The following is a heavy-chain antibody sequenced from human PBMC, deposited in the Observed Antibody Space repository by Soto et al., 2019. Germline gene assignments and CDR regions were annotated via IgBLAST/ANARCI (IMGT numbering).Heavy chain of an antibody. J-gene: IGHJ3*02. V-gene: IGHV3-74*01. CDR3: TREAGYCSRTSCYRRAFDI. CDR1: GFTFSSHW. CDR2: INTDGGIT. D-gene: IGHD2-2*01. Sequence: EVQLVESGGDLVQPGGSLRLSCAASGFTFSSHWMHWVRRVPGKGLVWVSHINTDGGITGYADSVKGRFTISRDNAKNTLYLQMNGLRVEDTSVYYCTREAGYCSRTSCYRRAFDIWGQGTMVTVSS.